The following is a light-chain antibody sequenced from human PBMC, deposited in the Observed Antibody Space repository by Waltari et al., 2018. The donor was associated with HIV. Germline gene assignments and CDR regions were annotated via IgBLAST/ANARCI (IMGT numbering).Light chain of an antibody. CDR2: DAS. CDR3: QQRTNWLFT. J-gene: IGKJ3*01. CDR1: QSVSNS. V-gene: IGKV3-11*01. Sequence: DIVLTQSPATLSLSPGERATLSCRASQSVSNSLAWYQQKPGQAPRLLIYDASNRATGIPARFSGSGSGTDFTLTISSLEPEDSAVYYCQQRTNWLFTFGPGTKVDIK.